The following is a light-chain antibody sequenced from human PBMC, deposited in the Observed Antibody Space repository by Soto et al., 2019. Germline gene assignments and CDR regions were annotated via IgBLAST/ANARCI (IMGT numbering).Light chain of an antibody. CDR3: HQYNNWPWT. J-gene: IGKJ1*01. Sequence: ETVMTQSPVTLSVSPGDTATLSCRASQRVSSHLAWYQQKAGQAPRRLIYAASTRATGIPVRFSGSGSETEFTLTIRSLQSEDSALYFCHQYNNWPWTFGQGTKVEIK. V-gene: IGKV3-15*01. CDR2: AAS. CDR1: QRVSSH.